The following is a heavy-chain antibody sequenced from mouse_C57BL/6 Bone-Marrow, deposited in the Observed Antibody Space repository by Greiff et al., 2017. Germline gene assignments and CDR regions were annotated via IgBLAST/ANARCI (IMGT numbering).Heavy chain of an antibody. CDR2: ISYDGSN. J-gene: IGHJ2*01. Sequence: ESGPGLVKPSQSLSLTCSVTGYSITSGYYWNWIRQFPGNKLEWMGYISYDGSNNYNPSLKNRISITRDTSKNQFFLKLNSVTTEDTATYYCARGDGYCLCDYWGQGTTLTVSS. V-gene: IGHV3-6*01. CDR3: ARGDGYCLCDY. CDR1: GYSITSGYY. D-gene: IGHD2-3*01.